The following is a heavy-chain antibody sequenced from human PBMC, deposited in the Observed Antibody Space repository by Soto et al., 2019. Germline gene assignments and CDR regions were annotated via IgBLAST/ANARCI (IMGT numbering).Heavy chain of an antibody. J-gene: IGHJ6*02. D-gene: IGHD5-18*01. CDR1: GFTFSSYA. V-gene: IGHV3-23*01. CDR2: ISGSGGSI. Sequence: GGSLRLSCAVSGFTFSSYAMSWVRQAPGKGLEWVSAISGSGGSIFYADSVKGRFTISRDTSKNTLYLQMNSLRAEDTAVYYCAKGDTTMITDYYAMDVWGQGTTVTVSS. CDR3: AKGDTTMITDYYAMDV.